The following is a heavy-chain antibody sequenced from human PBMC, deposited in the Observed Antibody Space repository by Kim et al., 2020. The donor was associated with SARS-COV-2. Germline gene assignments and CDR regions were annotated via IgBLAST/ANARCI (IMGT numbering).Heavy chain of an antibody. V-gene: IGHV4-59*03. CDR2: IYYSGST. J-gene: IGHJ4*01. CDR1: GGSITSDS. Sequence: SETLSLTCTVSGGSITSDSWNWIRQPPGKGLEWVGFIYYSGSTNSNSNPNIQVPITIDTANNQYPFNLKPITAPATAAAYCATSPIAPHY. D-gene: IGHD2-2*01. CDR3: ATSPIAPHY.